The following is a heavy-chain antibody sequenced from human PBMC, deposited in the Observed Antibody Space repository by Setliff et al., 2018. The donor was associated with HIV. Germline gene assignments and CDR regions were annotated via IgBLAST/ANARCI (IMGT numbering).Heavy chain of an antibody. V-gene: IGHV1-2*04. CDR2: INPNSGGT. J-gene: IGHJ3*02. D-gene: IGHD6-19*01. CDR3: ARTSSYSSGWSAKYAFDI. Sequence: ASVKVSCKASGYTFTGYYMHWVRQAPGQGLEWMGWINPNSGGTNYAQKFQGWVTMTRDTSISTAYMELSRLRSDDTAVYYCARTSSYSSGWSAKYAFDIWGQGTMITVSS. CDR1: GYTFTGYY.